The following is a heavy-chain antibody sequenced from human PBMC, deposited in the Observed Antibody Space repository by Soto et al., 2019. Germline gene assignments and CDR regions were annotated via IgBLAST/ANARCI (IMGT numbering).Heavy chain of an antibody. Sequence: SETLSLTCTVSGGSISSGGYYWSWIRQPPGNGPEWIGYIYYSGSTYYNPSLKSRVTISVDTSKNQFSLKLSSVTAADTAVYYCARDSWFGELSSYYYYYYGMDVWGQGTPVTV. CDR2: IYYSGST. D-gene: IGHD3-10*01. V-gene: IGHV4-30-4*01. J-gene: IGHJ6*02. CDR3: ARDSWFGELSSYYYYYYGMDV. CDR1: GGSISSGGYY.